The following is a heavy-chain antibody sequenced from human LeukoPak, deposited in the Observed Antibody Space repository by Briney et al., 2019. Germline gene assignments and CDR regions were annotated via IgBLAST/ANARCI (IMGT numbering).Heavy chain of an antibody. CDR2: MQPDGGEK. CDR3: ARETPYGSLTFDY. CDR1: GFTFSSYW. J-gene: IGHJ4*02. V-gene: IGHV3-7*03. Sequence: GGSPRLSCAASGFTFSSYWMSWVRQAPGKGLEWVANMQPDGGEKYYVDSVKGRFTISRDNAKNSLYLQMNSLRAEDTAVYYCARETPYGSLTFDYWGQGTRVTVSS. D-gene: IGHD3-10*01.